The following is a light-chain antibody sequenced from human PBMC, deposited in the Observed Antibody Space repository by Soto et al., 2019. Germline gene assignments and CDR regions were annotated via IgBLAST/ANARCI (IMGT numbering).Light chain of an antibody. Sequence: EIPLTQSPSSLAASVGDRLTLTCRASRNVRIYLNWYQHKPGKGPTLLIHATSNLQIGVPSRFSGSGSGTEFTLTISSLEPEDFGTYYCQPSYTMPSFGQGTRLEIK. V-gene: IGKV1-39*01. J-gene: IGKJ5*01. CDR2: ATS. CDR3: QPSYTMPS. CDR1: RNVRIY.